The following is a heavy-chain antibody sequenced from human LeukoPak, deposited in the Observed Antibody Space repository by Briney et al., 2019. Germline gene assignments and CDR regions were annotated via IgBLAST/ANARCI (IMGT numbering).Heavy chain of an antibody. J-gene: IGHJ3*02. V-gene: IGHV3-23*01. CDR1: GFTFSSYA. CDR2: ISGSGGST. CDR3: AKVRKYSSGWCPVEAFDI. Sequence: GGSLRLSCAASGFTFSSYAMSWVRQAPGKGLEWVSAISGSGGSTYYADSVKGRFTISRDNSKNTLYLQMNSLRAEDTAVYYCAKVRKYSSGWCPVEAFDIWGQGTMVTVSS. D-gene: IGHD6-19*01.